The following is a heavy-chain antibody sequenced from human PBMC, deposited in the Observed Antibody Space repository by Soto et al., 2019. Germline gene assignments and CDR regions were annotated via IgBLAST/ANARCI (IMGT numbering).Heavy chain of an antibody. Sequence: GESLKISCKGSGYTFTNYWIGWVRQMPGKGLEWMGIIYPGDSDTKYNPSFQGQVTVSADKSITTTYLRWTSLKASDTAIYYCAASIFYYGMDVWGQGTTVTVSS. V-gene: IGHV5-51*01. CDR1: GYTFTNYW. CDR2: IYPGDSDT. CDR3: AASIFYYGMDV. J-gene: IGHJ6*02.